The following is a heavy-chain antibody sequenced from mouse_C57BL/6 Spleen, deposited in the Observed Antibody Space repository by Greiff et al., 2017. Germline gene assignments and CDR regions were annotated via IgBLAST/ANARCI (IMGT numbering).Heavy chain of an antibody. V-gene: IGHV1-54*01. J-gene: IGHJ3*01. CDR1: GYAFTNYL. Sequence: VQLQQSGAELVRPGTSVKVSCKASGYAFTNYLIEWVKQRPGQGLEWIGVINPGSGGTNYNEKFKGKATLTVEKSSSTVYLELSRLTSDDSAVYYCARRDSSGYWFAYWGQGTLVTVSA. CDR3: ARRDSSGYWFAY. CDR2: INPGSGGT. D-gene: IGHD3-2*02.